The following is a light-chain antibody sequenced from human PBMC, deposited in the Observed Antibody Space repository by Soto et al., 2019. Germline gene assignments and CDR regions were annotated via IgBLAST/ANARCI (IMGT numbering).Light chain of an antibody. CDR2: DTS. CDR1: ERVATSY. CDR3: QQYGRSPLYT. V-gene: IGKV3-20*01. J-gene: IGKJ2*01. Sequence: DIVLTQSPVILSLSTGDRATLSCRASERVATSYFAWYQQRRGQAPTLLIYDTSTRATGVPDRFTGSGSGTEFTLTISSVEPEDFAVYYCQQYGRSPLYTFGQGTQLEI.